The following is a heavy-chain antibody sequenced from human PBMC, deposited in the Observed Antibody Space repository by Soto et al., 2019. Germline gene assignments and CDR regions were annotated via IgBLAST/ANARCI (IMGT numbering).Heavy chain of an antibody. Sequence: QVQLQESGPGLMKPSEPLSLTCTVSGASVSSGNYYWSWIRQPPGKGLECIGYISYSGSTNYNPSLKSRVTISIDTSKNQFSLKLSSVTAADTAVYYGARGSGSYYAYWGQGTLVTVSS. J-gene: IGHJ4*02. V-gene: IGHV4-61*01. CDR3: ARGSGSYYAY. CDR1: GASVSSGNYY. D-gene: IGHD1-26*01. CDR2: ISYSGST.